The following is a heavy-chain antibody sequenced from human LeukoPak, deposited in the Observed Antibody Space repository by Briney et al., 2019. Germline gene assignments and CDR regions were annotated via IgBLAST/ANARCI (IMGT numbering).Heavy chain of an antibody. D-gene: IGHD6-13*01. CDR2: IYSGGST. CDR3: ARDQSIAAAGQLYYYYGMDV. V-gene: IGHV3-66*01. Sequence: GGSLRLSCAASGFTVSSNYMSWVRQAPGKGLEWVSVIYSGGSTYYADSVKGRFTISRDISKNTLYLQMNSLRAEDTAVYYCARDQSIAAAGQLYYYYGMDVWGQGTTVTVSS. J-gene: IGHJ6*02. CDR1: GFTVSSNY.